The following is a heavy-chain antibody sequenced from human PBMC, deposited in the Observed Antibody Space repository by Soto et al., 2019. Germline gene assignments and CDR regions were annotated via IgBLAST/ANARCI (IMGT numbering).Heavy chain of an antibody. Sequence: SGTLSLTCTVSGGSISSYYWSWIRQPPGKGLEWIGYIYYSGSTNYNPSLKSRVTISVDTSKNQLSLKLSSVTAADTAVYYCARRYGYYFDYWGQGTLVTVSS. V-gene: IGHV4-59*08. J-gene: IGHJ4*02. CDR2: IYYSGST. CDR1: GGSISSYY. D-gene: IGHD4-17*01. CDR3: ARRYGYYFDY.